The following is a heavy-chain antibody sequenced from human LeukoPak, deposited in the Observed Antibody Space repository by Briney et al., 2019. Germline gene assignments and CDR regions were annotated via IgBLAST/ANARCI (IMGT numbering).Heavy chain of an antibody. D-gene: IGHD3-3*02. CDR2: IYNIGRS. CDR1: GGSISTHY. Sequence: SETLSLTCTVSGGSISTHYWNWIRQAPGKGLEWLGYIYNIGRSSYSPSLRNRITMSLDTSTNQFSLKVSSLTAADTAVYYCARSSDIYYFDQWGQGTLVTVSS. CDR3: ARSSDIYYFDQ. V-gene: IGHV4-59*11. J-gene: IGHJ4*02.